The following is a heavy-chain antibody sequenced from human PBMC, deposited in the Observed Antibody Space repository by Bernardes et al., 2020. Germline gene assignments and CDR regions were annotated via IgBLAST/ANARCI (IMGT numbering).Heavy chain of an antibody. CDR2: ITSSGSTV. V-gene: IGHV3-11*01. D-gene: IGHD2-8*01. CDR3: ARMGEPSCINGVCYSGDYYYYGLDV. CDR1: GFTFSDYY. J-gene: IGHJ6*02. Sequence: GGSLRLSCAASGFTFSDYYMSWIRQAPGKGPEWVSYITSSGSTVYYADSVKGRFTISRDNAKNSLYLQMNSLRAEDTAVYYCARMGEPSCINGVCYSGDYYYYGLDVWGQGTTVTVSS.